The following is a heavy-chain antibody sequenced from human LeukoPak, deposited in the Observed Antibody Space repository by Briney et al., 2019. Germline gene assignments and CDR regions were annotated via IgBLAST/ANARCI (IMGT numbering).Heavy chain of an antibody. D-gene: IGHD1-26*01. J-gene: IGHJ6*03. CDR3: ARALAWGGSSYSYYYMDV. Sequence: ASVTVSCKASGYTFSDYDINWVRQAPGQGREWMGWINPNSGNAGYAQKFQGRVTMTRNTSISTAYMELSSLRSEDTAVYYCARALAWGGSSYSYYYMDVWDKGTTVTVSS. CDR2: INPNSGNA. CDR1: GYTFSDYD. V-gene: IGHV1-8*01.